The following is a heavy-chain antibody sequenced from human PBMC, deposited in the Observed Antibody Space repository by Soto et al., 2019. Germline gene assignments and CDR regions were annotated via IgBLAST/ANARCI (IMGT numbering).Heavy chain of an antibody. CDR1: GYTLTELS. D-gene: IGHD1-26*01. J-gene: IGHJ6*02. Sequence: GASVKVSCKASGYTLTELSMHLVRQAPGKGLEWMGGFDPEDGETIYAQKFQGRVTMTEDTSTDTAYMELSSLRSEDTAVYYCATIKWELTHYYGMDVWGQGTTVTVSS. CDR2: FDPEDGET. CDR3: ATIKWELTHYYGMDV. V-gene: IGHV1-24*01.